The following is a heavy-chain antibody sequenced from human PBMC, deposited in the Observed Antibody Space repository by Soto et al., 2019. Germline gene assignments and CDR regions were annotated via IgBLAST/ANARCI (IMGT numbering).Heavy chain of an antibody. V-gene: IGHV1-2*04. Sequence: ASVKVSCKASGYTFTGYYMHWVRQAPGQGLEWMGWINPNSGGTNYAQKFQGWVTMTRDTSISTAYMELSRLRSDDTAVYYCARGEYYDILTGYYTLDYWGQGTLVTVSS. D-gene: IGHD3-9*01. CDR1: GYTFTGYY. J-gene: IGHJ4*02. CDR2: INPNSGGT. CDR3: ARGEYYDILTGYYTLDY.